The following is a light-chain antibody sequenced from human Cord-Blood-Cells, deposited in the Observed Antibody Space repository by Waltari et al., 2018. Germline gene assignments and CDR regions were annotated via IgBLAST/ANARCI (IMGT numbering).Light chain of an antibody. J-gene: IGKJ4*01. CDR2: AAS. CDR1: QGISSY. CDR3: QQLNSYPLT. V-gene: IGKV1-9*01. Sequence: DIQLTQSPSFLSASVGDRVTITCRASQGISSYLAWYHQKPGKAPKLLIYAASTLQSGVPSRFSGSGSGTAFTLTISSLQPEDFATYYCQQLNSYPLTFGGGTKVEIK.